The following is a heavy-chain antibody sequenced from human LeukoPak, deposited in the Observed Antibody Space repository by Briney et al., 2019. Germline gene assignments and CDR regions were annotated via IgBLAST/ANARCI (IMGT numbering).Heavy chain of an antibody. CDR3: ARDLIAAAGEGFDY. J-gene: IGHJ4*02. Sequence: LVASVKVSCKASGYTFTGYYMHWVRQAPGQGLEWMGWINPNSGGTNYAQKFQGRVTMTRDTSISTAYMELSRLRSDDTAVYYCARDLIAAAGEGFDYWGQGTLVAVSS. D-gene: IGHD6-13*01. CDR2: INPNSGGT. V-gene: IGHV1-2*02. CDR1: GYTFTGYY.